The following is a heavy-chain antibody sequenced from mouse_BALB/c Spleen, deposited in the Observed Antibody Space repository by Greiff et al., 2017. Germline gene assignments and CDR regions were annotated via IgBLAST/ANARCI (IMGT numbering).Heavy chain of an antibody. J-gene: IGHJ4*01. CDR3: AHYYGSSYGAMDY. V-gene: IGHV14-3*02. D-gene: IGHD1-1*01. CDR2: IDPANGNT. CDR1: GFNIKDTY. Sequence: EVQLVESGAELVKPGASVKLSCTASGFNIKDTYMHWVKQRPEQGLEWIGRIDPANGNTKYDPKFQGKATITADTSSNTAYLQLSSLTSEDTAVYYCAHYYGSSYGAMDYWGQGTSVTVSS.